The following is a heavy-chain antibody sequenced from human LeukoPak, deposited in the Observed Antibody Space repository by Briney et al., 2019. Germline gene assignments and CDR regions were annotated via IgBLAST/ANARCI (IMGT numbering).Heavy chain of an antibody. Sequence: SETLSLTCAVSGGSFSGYYWSWVRQPPGKGLEWIGEMNHSGSTNYNPSLKSRVTISVDTSKNQFSLKLSSVTAADTAVYYCARAKLYMDFWSNAFDIWGQGTMVTVSS. CDR1: GGSFSGYY. V-gene: IGHV4-34*01. D-gene: IGHD3-3*01. CDR3: ARAKLYMDFWSNAFDI. J-gene: IGHJ3*02. CDR2: MNHSGST.